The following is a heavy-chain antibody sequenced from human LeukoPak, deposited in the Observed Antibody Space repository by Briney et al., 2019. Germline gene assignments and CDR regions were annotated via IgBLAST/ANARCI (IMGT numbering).Heavy chain of an antibody. J-gene: IGHJ5*02. V-gene: IGHV3-11*01. CDR3: ARGAGPLFDP. Sequence: PGGSLRLSCAASGFTLTDYYMSWIRQAPGKGLEWISYIGDSGSPIYYANSVKGRFTISRDNAKNSLYLQMNNLRAEDTAMYYCARGAGPLFDPWGQGTLVTVSS. CDR1: GFTLTDYY. CDR2: IGDSGSPI.